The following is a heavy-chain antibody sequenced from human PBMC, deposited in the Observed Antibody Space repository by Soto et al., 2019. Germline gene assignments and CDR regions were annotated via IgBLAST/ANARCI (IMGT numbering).Heavy chain of an antibody. CDR1: GGTFSGHA. J-gene: IGHJ4*02. CDR3: ARGPNWGYRFDS. Sequence: QVQLVQSGAEVKKPGSSVKVSCEASGGTFSGHAISWVRQAPGQGPEWMGGLIPLFGTTQHAQNFQDRLTITAAKYTSTAYMELTSLRFEDTAIYYCARGPNWGYRFDSWGQGPVVTVSS. CDR2: LIPLFGTT. V-gene: IGHV1-69*06. D-gene: IGHD7-27*01.